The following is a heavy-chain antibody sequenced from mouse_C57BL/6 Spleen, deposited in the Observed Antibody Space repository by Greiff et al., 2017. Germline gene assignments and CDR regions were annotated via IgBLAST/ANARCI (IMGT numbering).Heavy chain of an antibody. V-gene: IGHV1-54*01. CDR3: ARWGDYDGFGG. D-gene: IGHD2-4*01. Sequence: VQLQESGAELVRPGTSVKVSCKASGYAFTNYLIEWVKQRPGQGLEWIGVINPGSGGTNYNEKFKGKATLTADKSSSTAYMQLSSLTSEDSAVYFWARWGDYDGFGGWGQGTTLTVSS. CDR1: GYAFTNYL. CDR2: INPGSGGT. J-gene: IGHJ2*01.